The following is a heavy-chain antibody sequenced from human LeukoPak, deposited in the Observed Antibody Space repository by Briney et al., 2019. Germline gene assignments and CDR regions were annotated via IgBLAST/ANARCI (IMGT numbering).Heavy chain of an antibody. CDR1: GFTFTPYS. J-gene: IGHJ4*02. Sequence: PGGSLRLSCAASGFTFTPYSINWVRQAPGKGLEWVSSSSSSNSYYADSVKGRFTISRDNAKKSVYLQMNSLRAEDTAVYYCASGGSSRFDQWGQGTLVTVSS. CDR2: SSSSNS. D-gene: IGHD6-13*01. V-gene: IGHV3-21*01. CDR3: ASGGSSRFDQ.